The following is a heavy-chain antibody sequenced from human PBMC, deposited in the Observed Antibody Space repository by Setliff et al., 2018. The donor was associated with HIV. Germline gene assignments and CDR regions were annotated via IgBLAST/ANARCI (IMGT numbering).Heavy chain of an antibody. D-gene: IGHD2-2*01. V-gene: IGHV4-4*09. CDR3: ARRAVQDGSITSSNWFDP. CDR2: IYTSGST. J-gene: IGHJ5*02. Sequence: RDPPGKGLEWIGYIYTSGSTNYNPSLKSRVTISADSSKHQFSLNLNSVTAADTAVYYCARRAVQDGSITSSNWFDPWGQGILVTVSS.